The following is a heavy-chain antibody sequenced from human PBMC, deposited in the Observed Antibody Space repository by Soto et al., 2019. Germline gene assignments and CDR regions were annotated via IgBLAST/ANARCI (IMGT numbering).Heavy chain of an antibody. CDR1: GGSIRDYY. CDR2: IYYTGTT. Sequence: SETLSLTCTVSGGSIRDYYWGWIRQSPGKGLDWIGYIYYTGTTKYNPSLKSRVTISVDSSKNQFSLKLDSVTAADTAVYYCAGLGGYYQAFDSWGQGTLVTVSS. J-gene: IGHJ4*02. V-gene: IGHV4-59*08. D-gene: IGHD3-22*01. CDR3: AGLGGYYQAFDS.